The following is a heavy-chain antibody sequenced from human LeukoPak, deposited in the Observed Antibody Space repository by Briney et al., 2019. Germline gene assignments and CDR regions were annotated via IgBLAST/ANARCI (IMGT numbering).Heavy chain of an antibody. CDR3: ARLVAVADPADY. CDR2: INHSGST. Sequence: SETLSLTCAVYGGSFSGYYWSWIRQPPGKGLEWIGEINHSGSTNYNPSLKSRVTISVDTSKNQFSLKLSSVTAADAAVYYCARLVAVADPADYWGQGTLVTVSS. J-gene: IGHJ4*02. CDR1: GGSFSGYY. V-gene: IGHV4-34*01. D-gene: IGHD6-19*01.